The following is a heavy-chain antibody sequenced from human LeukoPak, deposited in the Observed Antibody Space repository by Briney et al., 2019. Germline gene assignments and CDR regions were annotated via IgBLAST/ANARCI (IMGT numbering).Heavy chain of an antibody. CDR1: GGSISSISYY. V-gene: IGHV4-39*07. D-gene: IGHD3-10*01. CDR2: IYYSGST. Sequence: SETLSLTCTVSGGSISSISYYWAWIRQPPGKGLEWIGSIYYSGSTYYNPSLKSRVTISVDKSKNQFSLKLSSVTAADTAVYYCARENRLLWFGELTLKSYYFDYWGQGTLVTVSS. CDR3: ARENRLLWFGELTLKSYYFDY. J-gene: IGHJ4*02.